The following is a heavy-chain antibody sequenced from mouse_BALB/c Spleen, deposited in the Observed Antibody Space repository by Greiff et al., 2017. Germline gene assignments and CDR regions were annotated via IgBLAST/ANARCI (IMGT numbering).Heavy chain of an antibody. D-gene: IGHD2-14*01. Sequence: VKLMESGAELARPGASVKMSCKASGYTFTSYTMHWVKQRPGQGLEWIGYINPSSGYTNYNQKFKDKATLTADKSSSTAYMQLSSLTSEDSAFYYGARGRYDGYAMDYWGQGTSVTVSS. CDR3: ARGRYDGYAMDY. V-gene: IGHV1-4*01. CDR2: INPSSGYT. J-gene: IGHJ4*01. CDR1: GYTFTSYT.